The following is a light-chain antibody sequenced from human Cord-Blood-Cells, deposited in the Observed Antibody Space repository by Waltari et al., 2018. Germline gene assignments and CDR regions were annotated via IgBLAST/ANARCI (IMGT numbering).Light chain of an antibody. CDR2: GAS. Sequence: EIVLTQSPAPLSVSPGERATLSCRASQSVSSNLAWYQQKPGQAPRLLIYGASTRATGIPARFSGSGSGTEFTLTISSLQSEDFAVYCCQQYNNWPPYTFGQGTKLEIK. V-gene: IGKV3-15*01. J-gene: IGKJ2*01. CDR1: QSVSSN. CDR3: QQYNNWPPYT.